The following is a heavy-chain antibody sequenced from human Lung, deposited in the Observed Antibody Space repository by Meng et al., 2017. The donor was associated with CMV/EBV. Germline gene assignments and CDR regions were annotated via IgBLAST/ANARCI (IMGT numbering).Heavy chain of an antibody. D-gene: IGHD4-23*01. CDR2: IYFSGST. CDR1: GCSSSSGDYY. Sequence: SGCSSSSGDYYWNWIRQHPGKGLEWIWYIYFSGSTYYNPSLKSRVTISVDTSKNQLPLRLSTVTAADTAVYYCARGTVGGQYNWFDPWGQGALVTVSS. J-gene: IGHJ5*02. CDR3: ARGTVGGQYNWFDP. V-gene: IGHV4-31*02.